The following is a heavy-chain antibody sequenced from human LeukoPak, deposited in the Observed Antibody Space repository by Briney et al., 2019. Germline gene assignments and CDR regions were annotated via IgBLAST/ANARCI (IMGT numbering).Heavy chain of an antibody. Sequence: TRGSLRLSCAASGFTFSGYAMNWVRQAPGRGLEWVSTIGGSVSDTHYADSVKGRFTISRDNSKNTLFLQMNSLRVEDTALYYCAKHYASGSRWFDPWGQGTLVTVSS. CDR2: IGGSVSDT. V-gene: IGHV3-23*01. CDR3: AKHYASGSRWFDP. D-gene: IGHD3-10*01. J-gene: IGHJ5*02. CDR1: GFTFSGYA.